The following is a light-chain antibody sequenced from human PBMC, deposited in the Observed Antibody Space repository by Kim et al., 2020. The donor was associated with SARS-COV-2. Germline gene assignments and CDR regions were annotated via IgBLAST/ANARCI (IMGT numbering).Light chain of an antibody. CDR3: SSYTTSNTYV. V-gene: IGLV2-18*02. CDR1: RVYVNTYSG. J-gene: IGLJ1*01. Sequence: TISCTEIRVYVNTYSGVSWAHPPPGTAPKLIIYELSNRPPGVPDRFSGSKSGNTASLTISGLQAEDEADYYCSSYTTSNTYVFGTGTKVTVL. CDR2: ELS.